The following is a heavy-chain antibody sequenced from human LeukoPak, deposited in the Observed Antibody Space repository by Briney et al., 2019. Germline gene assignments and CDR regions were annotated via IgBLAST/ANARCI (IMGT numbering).Heavy chain of an antibody. V-gene: IGHV1-69*13. CDR2: IIPIFGTA. J-gene: IGHJ4*02. CDR3: VRSIDDIRDFVY. D-gene: IGHD2-21*01. Sequence: SVKVSCKASGGTFSSYAISWVRQAPGQGLEWMGGIIPIFGTANYAQKFQGRVTITADESTSTAYMELSSLRSEDTAVYYCVRSIDDIRDFVYWGQGTLVTVSS. CDR1: GGTFSSYA.